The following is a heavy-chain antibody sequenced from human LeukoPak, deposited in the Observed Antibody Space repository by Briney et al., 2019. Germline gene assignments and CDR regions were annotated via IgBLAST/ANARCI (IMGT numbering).Heavy chain of an antibody. V-gene: IGHV1-24*01. CDR2: FDPEDGET. Sequence: EASVKVSCKVSGYTLTELSMHWVRQAPGKGLEWMGGFDPEDGETIYAQKFQGRVTMTEDTSTDTAYMELSSLRSEDTAVYYCATGLWFGELGAFDIWGQGTMVTVSS. D-gene: IGHD3-10*01. CDR3: ATGLWFGELGAFDI. CDR1: GYTLTELS. J-gene: IGHJ3*02.